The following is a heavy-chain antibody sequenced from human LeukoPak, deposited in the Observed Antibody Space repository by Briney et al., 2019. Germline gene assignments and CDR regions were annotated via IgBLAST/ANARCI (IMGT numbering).Heavy chain of an antibody. CDR2: ISYSGST. Sequence: SETLSLTCTVSGGSITSYHWSWIRQPPGKGLEWIGYISYSGSTNYNPSLKSRVTISIDTSKNQFSLKLGSVTAADTAVYYCASGGFCGSTTCYPNWFDPWGQGTLVTVSS. V-gene: IGHV4-59*01. D-gene: IGHD2-2*01. CDR3: ASGGFCGSTTCYPNWFDP. CDR1: GGSITSYH. J-gene: IGHJ5*02.